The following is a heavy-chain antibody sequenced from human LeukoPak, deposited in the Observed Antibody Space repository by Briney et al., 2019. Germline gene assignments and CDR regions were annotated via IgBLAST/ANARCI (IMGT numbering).Heavy chain of an antibody. CDR3: ARDPYSGAYYEGYYYYYMDV. V-gene: IGHV3-9*01. CDR2: ISWNSGSI. J-gene: IGHJ6*03. D-gene: IGHD1-26*01. CDR1: GFTFDDYA. Sequence: GGSLRLSCAASGFTFDDYAMHWVRQAPGKGLEWVSGISWNSGSIGYADSVKGRFTISRDNAKNSLYLQMNSLRAEDTAVYYCARDPYSGAYYEGYYYYYMDVWGKGTTVTVSS.